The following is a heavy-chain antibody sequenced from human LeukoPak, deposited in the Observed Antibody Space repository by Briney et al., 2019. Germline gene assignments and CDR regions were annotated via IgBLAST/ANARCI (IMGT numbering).Heavy chain of an antibody. CDR3: TRHTDIYASPDY. CDR2: VFPGDSGT. V-gene: IGHV5-51*01. J-gene: IGHJ4*02. Sequence: GESLKISCKGSGYCFTNYWIGWVRQMPGKGLEWMGIVFPGDSGTRYSPSFQGQVTISADKSISTAYLQWSSLKASDTAMFYCTRHTDIYASPDYWGQGTLVTVSS. CDR1: GYCFTNYW. D-gene: IGHD3-10*01.